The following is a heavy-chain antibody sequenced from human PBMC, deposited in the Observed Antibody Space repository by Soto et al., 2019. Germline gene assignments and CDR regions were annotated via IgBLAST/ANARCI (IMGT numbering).Heavy chain of an antibody. CDR2: IYYSGST. Sequence: PSETLSLTCTVSGGSISSSSYYWGWIRQPPGKGLEWIGSIYYSGSTYYNPSLKSRVTISVDTSKNQFSLKLSSVTAADTAVYYCARQSDTAMWWFDHWGQGTLVTVS. D-gene: IGHD5-18*01. CDR3: ARQSDTAMWWFDH. J-gene: IGHJ5*02. V-gene: IGHV4-39*01. CDR1: GGSISSSSYY.